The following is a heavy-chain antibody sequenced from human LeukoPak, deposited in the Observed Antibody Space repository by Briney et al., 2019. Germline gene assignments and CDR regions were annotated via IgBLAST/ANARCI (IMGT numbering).Heavy chain of an antibody. D-gene: IGHD3-10*01. CDR2: ISSSSSTI. J-gene: IGHJ6*02. CDR1: GFTFSSYS. CDR3: ARTRFGELFFYGMDV. V-gene: IGHV3-48*02. Sequence: GGSLRLSCAASGFTFSSYSMNWVRQAPGKGLEWVSYISSSSSTIYYADSVKGRFTISRDNAKNSLYLQMNGLRDEDTAVYYCARTRFGELFFYGMDVWGQGTTVTVSS.